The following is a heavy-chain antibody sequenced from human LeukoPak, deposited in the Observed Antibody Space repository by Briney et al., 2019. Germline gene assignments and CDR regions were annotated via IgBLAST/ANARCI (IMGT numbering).Heavy chain of an antibody. CDR1: GFTVSSNY. V-gene: IGHV3-66*01. D-gene: IGHD3-10*01. CDR3: ARVFSGVSAPPYYFDY. J-gene: IGHJ4*02. Sequence: PGGSLRLSCAASGFTVSSNYMSWVRQAPGKGLEWVSVIYSGGSTYYADSVKGRFTISGDNSKNTLYLQMNSLRAEDTAVYYCARVFSGVSAPPYYFDYWGQGTLVTVSS. CDR2: IYSGGST.